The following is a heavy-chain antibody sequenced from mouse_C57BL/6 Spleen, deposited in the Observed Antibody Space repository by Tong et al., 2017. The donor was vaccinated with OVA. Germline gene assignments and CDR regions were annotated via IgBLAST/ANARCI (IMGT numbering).Heavy chain of an antibody. J-gene: IGHJ3*01. D-gene: IGHD4-1*01. CDR2: ISDGGSYT. Sequence: EVQLQESGGGLVKPGGSLKLSCAASGFTFSSYAMSWVRQTPEKRLEWVATISDGGSYTYYPDNVKGRFTISGDNAKNNLYLQMSHLKSEDTAMYYCASNWASWFAYWGQGTLVTVSA. CDR3: ASNWASWFAY. V-gene: IGHV5-4*01. CDR1: GFTFSSYA.